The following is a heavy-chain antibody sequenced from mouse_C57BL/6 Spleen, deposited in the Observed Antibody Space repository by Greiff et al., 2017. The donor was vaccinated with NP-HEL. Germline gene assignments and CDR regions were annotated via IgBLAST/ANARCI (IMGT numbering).Heavy chain of an antibody. CDR2: IDPENGDT. Sequence: DVQLQESGAELVRPGASVKLSCTASGFNIKDDYMHWVKQRPEQGLEWIGWIDPENGDTEYASKFQGKATITADTSSNTAYLQLSSLTSEDTAVYYCTTSEVTTFAYWGQGTLVTVSA. J-gene: IGHJ3*01. CDR1: GFNIKDDY. V-gene: IGHV14-4*01. D-gene: IGHD2-2*01. CDR3: TTSEVTTFAY.